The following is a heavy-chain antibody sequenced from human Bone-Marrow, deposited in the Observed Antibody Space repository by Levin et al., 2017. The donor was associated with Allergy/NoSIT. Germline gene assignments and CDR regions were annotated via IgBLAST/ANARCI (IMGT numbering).Heavy chain of an antibody. CDR3: ARAGGYSYGPGGY. Sequence: GESLKISCAASGFTFSNYGIHWVRQSPGKGLEWVAVIWYDGGNKFYADSVKGRFTISRDNSKNTVYLQMDSLRAEDTAVYYCARAGGYSYGPGGYWGQGTQVTVSS. J-gene: IGHJ4*02. CDR1: GFTFSNYG. V-gene: IGHV3-33*01. CDR2: IWYDGGNK. D-gene: IGHD5-18*01.